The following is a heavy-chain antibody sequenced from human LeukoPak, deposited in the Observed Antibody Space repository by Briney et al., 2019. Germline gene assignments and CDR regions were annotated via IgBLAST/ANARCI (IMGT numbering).Heavy chain of an antibody. V-gene: IGHV1-46*03. CDR2: INPSGGST. J-gene: IGHJ5*02. CDR3: ARVLPRIAAAGEISRFDP. D-gene: IGHD6-13*01. Sequence: ASVKVSCKASGYTFTSYYMHWVRQAPGQGLEWMGIINPSGGSTSYAQKFPGRVTMTRDTSTSTVYMELSSLRSEDTAVYYCARVLPRIAAAGEISRFDPWGQGTLVTVSS. CDR1: GYTFTSYY.